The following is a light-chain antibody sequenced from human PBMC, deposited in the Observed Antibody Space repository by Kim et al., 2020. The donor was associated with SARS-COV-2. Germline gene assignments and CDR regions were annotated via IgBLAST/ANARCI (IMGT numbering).Light chain of an antibody. V-gene: IGKV3-15*01. J-gene: IGKJ5*01. Sequence: SPGERATLSCRASQSVTSNLAWYEQKHGQAPRLLIYCASTSATGIPARFSGSGSGTEFTLTISSLQSADFAVYYCQQYNNWPPITFGQGTRLEIK. CDR1: QSVTSN. CDR3: QQYNNWPPIT. CDR2: CAS.